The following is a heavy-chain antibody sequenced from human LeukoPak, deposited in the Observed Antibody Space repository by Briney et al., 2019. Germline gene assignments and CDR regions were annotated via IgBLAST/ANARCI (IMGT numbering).Heavy chain of an antibody. CDR1: GYTLTGLS. D-gene: IGHD5-12*01. V-gene: IGHV1-24*01. CDR2: FDPEDGET. J-gene: IGHJ5*02. CDR3: ATPTGYRYWFDP. Sequence: ASVKVSCKVSGYTLTGLSMHWVRQAPGKGLEWMGGFDPEDGETIYAQKFQGRVTMTEDTSTDTAYMELSSLRSEDTAVYYCATPTGYRYWFDPWGQGTLVTVSS.